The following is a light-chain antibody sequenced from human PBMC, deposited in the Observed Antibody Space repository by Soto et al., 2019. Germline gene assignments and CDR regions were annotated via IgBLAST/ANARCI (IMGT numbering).Light chain of an antibody. CDR2: GAS. CDR1: QSVSSSY. Sequence: DNVLTQSPGTQSLYPGERATLSCRASQSVSSSYLAWYQQKPGQAPRLLIYGASSRATGIPDRFSGSGSGTDFTLTISRLEPEDFAVYYCQQYGSSPETFGQGTKV. J-gene: IGKJ1*01. V-gene: IGKV3-20*01. CDR3: QQYGSSPET.